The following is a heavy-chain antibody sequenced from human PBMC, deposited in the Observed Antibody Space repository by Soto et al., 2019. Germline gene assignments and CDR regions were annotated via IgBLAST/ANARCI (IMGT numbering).Heavy chain of an antibody. D-gene: IGHD6-13*01. J-gene: IGHJ6*02. CDR3: AKDFGYSSSWDYYYGMDV. CDR2: ISYDGSNK. V-gene: IGHV3-30*18. CDR1: GFTFSSYG. Sequence: QVQLVESGGGVVQPGRSLRLSCAASGFTFSSYGMHWVRQAPGKGLEWVAVISYDGSNKYYADSVKGRFTISRDNSKNTLYLQMNSLRAEDTAVYYCAKDFGYSSSWDYYYGMDVWGQGTTVTVSS.